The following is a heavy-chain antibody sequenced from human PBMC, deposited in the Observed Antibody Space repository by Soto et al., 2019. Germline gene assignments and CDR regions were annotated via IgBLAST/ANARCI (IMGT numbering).Heavy chain of an antibody. V-gene: IGHV1-3*01. Sequence: ASVKVSCKASGYTFTNHAIHWVRQAPGQGLEWMGWINAGKGDTKYPQRFQGRVTITRDTSASTAYMELSSLRSEDTAVYYCARGHWIDAYGAGAYFDYWGQGTQVTVSS. CDR3: ARGHWIDAYGAGAYFDY. CDR1: GYTFTNHA. CDR2: INAGKGDT. D-gene: IGHD1-1*01. J-gene: IGHJ4*02.